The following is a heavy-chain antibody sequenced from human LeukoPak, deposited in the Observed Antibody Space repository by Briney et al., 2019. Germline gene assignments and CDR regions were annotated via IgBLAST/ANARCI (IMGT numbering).Heavy chain of an antibody. Sequence: ASVKVSCKASGYTFNTYGITWVRQAPGQGLEWMGWISGYNGKTKYAQKLQDRVTMTTDTSTSTAYMELRSLRSDDTAVYYCARDYCSSGGSCLNCFDPWGQGTLVTVSS. V-gene: IGHV1-18*01. CDR2: ISGYNGKT. D-gene: IGHD2-15*01. CDR1: GYTFNTYG. CDR3: ARDYCSSGGSCLNCFDP. J-gene: IGHJ5*02.